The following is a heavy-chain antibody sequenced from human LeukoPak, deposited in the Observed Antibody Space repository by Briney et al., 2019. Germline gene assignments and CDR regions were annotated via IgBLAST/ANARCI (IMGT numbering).Heavy chain of an antibody. J-gene: IGHJ3*02. CDR2: IYYTGTT. CDR3: ARKLDTFDI. D-gene: IGHD1-1*01. Sequence: PSETLSLTCTVSGGSISNNSCYWGWIRQPPGKGLEWIGTIYYTGTTYYNPSLRSRVTISVDTSKNQFSLKVNSVTAADTAVYYCARKLDTFDIWGQGTMVTVSS. CDR1: GGSISNNSCY. V-gene: IGHV4-39*01.